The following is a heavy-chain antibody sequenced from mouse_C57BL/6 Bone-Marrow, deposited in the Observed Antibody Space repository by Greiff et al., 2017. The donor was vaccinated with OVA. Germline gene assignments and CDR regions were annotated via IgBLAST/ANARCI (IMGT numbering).Heavy chain of an antibody. CDR3: ARDDYDGAWFAY. CDR2: ILPSIGRT. J-gene: IGHJ3*01. V-gene: IGHV15-2*01. D-gene: IGHD2-4*01. CDR1: DSEVFPIAY. Sequence: QVQLQQSGSELRSPGSSVKLSCKDFDSEVFPIAYMSWVRQKPGHGFEWIGGILPSIGRTIYGEKFEVKATLDADTLSNTAYLELNSLTSEDSAIYYCARDDYDGAWFAYWGQGTLVTVSA.